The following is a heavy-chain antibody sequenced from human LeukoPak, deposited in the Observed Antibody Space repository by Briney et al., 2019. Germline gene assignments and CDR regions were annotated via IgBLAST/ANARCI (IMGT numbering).Heavy chain of an antibody. D-gene: IGHD3-16*02. CDR2: ISGSGGST. V-gene: IGHV3-23*01. J-gene: IGHJ4*02. CDR3: AKDSTPYDYVWGSYRPNFDY. Sequence: GGSLRLSCAASGFTFSSNAMSWVRQAPGKGLEWVSAISGSGGSTYYADSVKGRFTISRDNSKNTLYLQMNSLRAEDTAVYYCAKDSTPYDYVWGSYRPNFDYWGQGTLVTVSS. CDR1: GFTFSSNA.